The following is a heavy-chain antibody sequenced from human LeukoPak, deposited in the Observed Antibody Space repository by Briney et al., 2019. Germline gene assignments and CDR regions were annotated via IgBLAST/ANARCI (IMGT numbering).Heavy chain of an antibody. Sequence: PGGSLRLSCAASGFTFSSYEMNWVRQAPGKGLEWVSYISSSGSTIYYADSVKGRFTISRDNAKNSLYLQMNSLRAEDTAVYYCAREWEMATMIDYMDVWGKGTTVTISS. D-gene: IGHD5-24*01. CDR2: ISSSGSTI. CDR3: AREWEMATMIDYMDV. V-gene: IGHV3-48*03. CDR1: GFTFSSYE. J-gene: IGHJ6*03.